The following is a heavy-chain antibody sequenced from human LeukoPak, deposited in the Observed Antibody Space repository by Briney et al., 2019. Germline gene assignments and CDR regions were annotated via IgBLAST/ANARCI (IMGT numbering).Heavy chain of an antibody. CDR1: GFTFSSYA. V-gene: IGHV3-23*01. Sequence: PGGSLRLSCAASGFTFSSYAMSWVRQAPGKGLEWVSAISGSGGSTYYADSVKGRFTISRDNSKNTLYLQTNSLRAEDTAVYYCADLGLLDCYYMDVWGKGTTVTVSS. CDR3: ADLGLLDCYYMDV. J-gene: IGHJ6*03. D-gene: IGHD3-16*01. CDR2: ISGSGGST.